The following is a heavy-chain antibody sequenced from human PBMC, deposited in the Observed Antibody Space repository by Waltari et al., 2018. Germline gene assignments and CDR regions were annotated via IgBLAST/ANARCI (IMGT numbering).Heavy chain of an antibody. CDR3: AAQGNFNWFDP. V-gene: IGHV4-39*01. CDR1: GDSMKWSSYY. J-gene: IGHJ5*02. Sequence: LQLQESGPGLVRPSETLSLPCTVSGDSMKWSSYYWAWIRQPPGKGLEWIGAIYYSGTTNYNPSLQSRVTITADTSKNQFFLNLNSVTAADTAVYYCAAQGNFNWFDPWGQGILVTASS. CDR2: IYYSGTT.